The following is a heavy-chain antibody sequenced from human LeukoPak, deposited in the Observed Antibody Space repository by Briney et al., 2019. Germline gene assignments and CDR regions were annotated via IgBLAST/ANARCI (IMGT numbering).Heavy chain of an antibody. V-gene: IGHV3-30-3*01. J-gene: IGHJ6*02. Sequence: GGSLRLSCAASGFTFSSYAMHWVRRAPGKGLEWVAVISYDGSNKYYADSVKGRFTISRDNSKNTLYLQMNSLRAEDTAVYYCARDRYSSGWYRTDYYYYYGMDVWGQGTTVTVSS. CDR1: GFTFSSYA. CDR3: ARDRYSSGWYRTDYYYYYGMDV. CDR2: ISYDGSNK. D-gene: IGHD6-19*01.